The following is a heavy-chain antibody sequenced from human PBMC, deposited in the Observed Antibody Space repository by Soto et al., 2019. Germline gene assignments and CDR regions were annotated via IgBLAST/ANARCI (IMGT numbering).Heavy chain of an antibody. CDR3: ARGIAALSANWFDP. Sequence: PSETLSLTCTVSGGSISSYYWSWIRQPPGEGLEWIGYIYYSGSTNYNPSLKSRVTISVDTSKNQFSLKLSSVTAADTAVYYCARGIAALSANWFDPWGQGTLVTVSS. V-gene: IGHV4-59*01. J-gene: IGHJ5*02. CDR2: IYYSGST. D-gene: IGHD6-6*01. CDR1: GGSISSYY.